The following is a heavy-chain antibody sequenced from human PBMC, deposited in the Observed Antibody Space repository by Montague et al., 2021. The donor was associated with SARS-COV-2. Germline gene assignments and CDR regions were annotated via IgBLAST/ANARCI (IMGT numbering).Heavy chain of an antibody. CDR3: APRILEWSEGEGGDY. J-gene: IGHJ4*02. CDR2: IFYNGRT. D-gene: IGHD3-3*01. Sequence: SETLSLTCTVSGGSISDSSLYWGWVRQPPGRGLEWVGSIFYNGRTYYNPSLRSRVTISVDTSKNQFSLKLTSVTASDTAVYYCAPRILEWSEGEGGDYWGLGTLVTVSS. V-gene: IGHV4-39*01. CDR1: GGSISDSSLY.